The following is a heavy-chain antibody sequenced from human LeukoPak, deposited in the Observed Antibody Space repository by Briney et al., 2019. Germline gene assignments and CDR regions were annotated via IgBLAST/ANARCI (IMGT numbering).Heavy chain of an antibody. CDR1: GYTFTGYG. D-gene: IGHD4-17*01. V-gene: IGHV1-18*01. CDR2: ISTYNGNT. Sequence: ASVKVSCKASGYTFTGYGISWVRQAPGQGLEWMGWISTYNGNTNYAQKLQGRVTMTTDTSTSTAYMELRSLRSDDTAVYYCARDPFVYGDYPTDYWGQGTLVTVSS. J-gene: IGHJ4*02. CDR3: ARDPFVYGDYPTDY.